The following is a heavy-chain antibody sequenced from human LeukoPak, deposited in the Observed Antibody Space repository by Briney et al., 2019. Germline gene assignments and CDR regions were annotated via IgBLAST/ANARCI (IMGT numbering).Heavy chain of an antibody. CDR3: ARFSSATVTTAGY. CDR2: IIPILDTP. D-gene: IGHD4-17*01. CDR1: GGTFSSYA. J-gene: IGHJ4*02. Sequence: SVKVSCKASGGTFSSYAINWVRQAPGQGLEWMGRIIPILDTPNYAQKFQGRVTITADKSTCTAYMELSSLRAEDTAVYYCARFSSATVTTAGYWGQGTLVTVSS. V-gene: IGHV1-69*04.